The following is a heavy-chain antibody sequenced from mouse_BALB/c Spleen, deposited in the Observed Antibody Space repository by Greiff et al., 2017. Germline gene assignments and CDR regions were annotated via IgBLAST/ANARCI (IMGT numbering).Heavy chain of an antibody. V-gene: IGHV1-15*01. D-gene: IGHD2-4*01. CDR3: TRSPYDYSFAY. CDR1: GYTFTDYE. CDR2: IDPETGGT. Sequence: QVQLQQSGAELVRPGASVTLSCKASGYTFTDYEMHWVKQTPVHGLEWIGAIDPETGGTAYNQKFKGKATLTADKSSSTAYMELRSLTSEDSAVYYCTRSPYDYSFAYGGQGTLVTVSA. J-gene: IGHJ3*01.